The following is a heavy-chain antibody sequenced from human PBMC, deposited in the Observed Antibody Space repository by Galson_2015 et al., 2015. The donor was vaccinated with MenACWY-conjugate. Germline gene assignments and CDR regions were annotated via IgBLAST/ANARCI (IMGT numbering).Heavy chain of an antibody. Sequence: SLRLSCAASGFTFSDHYMDWVRQAPGKGLEWVARIRNKTIGYTTEYAATVKGRFTISRDDSKKSLYLQMKSLNSEDTAVYYCVRGRSKVTPSSDDWGQGSVVTVSS. CDR3: VRGRSKVTPSSDD. V-gene: IGHV3-72*01. J-gene: IGHJ1*01. D-gene: IGHD2-21*02. CDR2: IRNKTIGYTT. CDR1: GFTFSDHY.